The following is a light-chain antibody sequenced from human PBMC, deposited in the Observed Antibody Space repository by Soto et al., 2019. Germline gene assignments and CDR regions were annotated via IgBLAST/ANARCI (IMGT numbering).Light chain of an antibody. CDR2: AAS. Sequence: DVQMTQSAAALSASVGDRVTITCRASQSISSYLNWYQQKPGKAPKLLIYAASSLQSGVPSRFSGSGSGTDFTLTISSLQPEDFATYYCQQSYSTRWTFGQGTKV. CDR3: QQSYSTRWT. V-gene: IGKV1-39*01. J-gene: IGKJ1*01. CDR1: QSISSY.